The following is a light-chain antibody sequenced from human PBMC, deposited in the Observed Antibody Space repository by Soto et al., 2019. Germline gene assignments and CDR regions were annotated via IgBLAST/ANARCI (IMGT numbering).Light chain of an antibody. CDR3: QKYNSAPGT. Sequence: DIQMTQSPSSLSASVGDRVTITCRASQGIGYYLAWYQQKPGKVPRLLIYAASTLQSGVPSRFSGSGSGTDFALTISSLQPEDVATYDCQKYNSAPGTFGQGTKVEIK. CDR2: AAS. CDR1: QGIGYY. J-gene: IGKJ1*01. V-gene: IGKV1-27*01.